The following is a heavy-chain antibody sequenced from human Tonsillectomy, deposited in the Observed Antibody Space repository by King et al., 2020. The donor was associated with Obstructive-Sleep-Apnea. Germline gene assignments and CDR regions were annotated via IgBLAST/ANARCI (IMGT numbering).Heavy chain of an antibody. CDR3: AGGFDGYCSSTSCSGYYYGMDV. Sequence: VQLVESGGGVVQPGRSLRLSCAASGFTFSTYAMHWVRQAPGKGLEWGAVISYDGSKKYYADSVRGRFTISRDNSKNMLYLQMNSLRADDTAVYYCAGGFDGYCSSTSCSGYYYGMDVWRQGTTVTVSS. V-gene: IGHV3-30*04. CDR2: ISYDGSKK. D-gene: IGHD2-2*01. J-gene: IGHJ6*02. CDR1: GFTFSTYA.